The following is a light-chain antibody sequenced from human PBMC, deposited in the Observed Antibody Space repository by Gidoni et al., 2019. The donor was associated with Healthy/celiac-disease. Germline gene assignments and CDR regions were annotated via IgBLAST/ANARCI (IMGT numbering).Light chain of an antibody. CDR3: QQHNNWPPFLT. CDR2: GAS. Sequence: EIVMTQSPATLSVSPGERATLSCRASQSVSSNLAWYQQKPGQAPRLLIYGASTRATGIPARFSGSGSGTEFTLTISSLQSEDFAVYYCQQHNNWPPFLTFGGGTKVEIK. J-gene: IGKJ4*01. CDR1: QSVSSN. V-gene: IGKV3-15*01.